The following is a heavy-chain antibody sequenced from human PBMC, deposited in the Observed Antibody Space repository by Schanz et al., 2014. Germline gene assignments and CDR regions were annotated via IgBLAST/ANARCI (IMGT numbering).Heavy chain of an antibody. CDR3: AKDKKESYDSSGYYFYYLGMDV. J-gene: IGHJ6*02. Sequence: EVLLVESGGGLVKPGGSVRVSCAASGFTFSTYSMNWVRQAPGKGLEWVSSISGTGDHIYYADSVKGRFTISRDNAKNSLSLQMKNLRAEDTAVYYCAKDKKESYDSSGYYFYYLGMDVWGQGTTVTVSS. CDR1: GFTFSTYS. V-gene: IGHV3-21*01. CDR2: ISGTGDHI. D-gene: IGHD3-22*01.